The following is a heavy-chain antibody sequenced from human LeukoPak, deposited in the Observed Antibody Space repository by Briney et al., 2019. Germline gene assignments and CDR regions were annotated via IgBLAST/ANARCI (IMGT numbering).Heavy chain of an antibody. J-gene: IGHJ4*02. Sequence: PGGSLRLSCAASGFTFSSYWMSWVRQAPGKGLEWVANIKQDGSEKYYVDSVKGRFTISRDNAKNSLYLQMNSLRAEDTAVYYCTRQGFGELLIGEYFDYWGQGTLVTVSS. D-gene: IGHD3-10*01. CDR2: IKQDGSEK. CDR1: GFTFSSYW. CDR3: TRQGFGELLIGEYFDY. V-gene: IGHV3-7*03.